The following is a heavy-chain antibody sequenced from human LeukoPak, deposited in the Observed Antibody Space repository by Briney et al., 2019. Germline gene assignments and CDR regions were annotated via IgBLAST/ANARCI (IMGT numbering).Heavy chain of an antibody. D-gene: IGHD4-17*01. Sequence: SETLSLTCTVSGGSISSSTYCWGWIRQPPGKGLEWIGYIYYSGSTNYNPSLKSRVTISVDTSKNQFSLKLSSVTAADTAVYYCARQYGDYRNFDYWGQGTLVTVSS. J-gene: IGHJ4*02. CDR2: IYYSGST. CDR1: GGSISSSTYC. CDR3: ARQYGDYRNFDY. V-gene: IGHV4-61*05.